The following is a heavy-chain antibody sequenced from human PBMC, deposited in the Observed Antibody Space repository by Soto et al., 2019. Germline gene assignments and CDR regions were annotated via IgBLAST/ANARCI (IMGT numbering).Heavy chain of an antibody. J-gene: IGHJ6*02. Sequence: EVQLVESGGGLVQPGGSLRLSCAASGFTFNSYWMHWVRQAPGKGLVWVSRINSDGSSTDYADSVKGRFTISRDNARNTLYLQMNSLRAEDTAVYYCARRKGYCSSTSCSYYYGMDVWGQGTTVTVSS. D-gene: IGHD2-2*01. CDR2: INSDGSST. CDR3: ARRKGYCSSTSCSYYYGMDV. CDR1: GFTFNSYW. V-gene: IGHV3-74*01.